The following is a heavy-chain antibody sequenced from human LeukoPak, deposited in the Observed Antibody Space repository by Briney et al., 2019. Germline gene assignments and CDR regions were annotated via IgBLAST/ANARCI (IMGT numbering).Heavy chain of an antibody. CDR3: ARGTIRYYFDY. D-gene: IGHD4-17*01. V-gene: IGHV4-38-2*01. J-gene: IGHJ4*02. CDR1: GYSISSGYY. CDR2: IYHSGST. Sequence: PSETLSLTCAVSGYSISSGYYWGWIRQPPGKGLEWIGSIYHSGSTYYNPSLKSRVPISVDTSKNQFSLKLSSVTAADTAVYYCARGTIRYYFDYWGQGTLVTVSS.